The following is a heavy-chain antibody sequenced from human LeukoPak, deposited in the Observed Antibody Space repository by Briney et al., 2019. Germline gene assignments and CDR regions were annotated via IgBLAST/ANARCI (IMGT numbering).Heavy chain of an antibody. CDR3: TSWGDTTAEYFQR. Sequence: PGESLRLSWVVSVCTFNRCGMNWVRKAPWKGLEWVAHINPDGRDTYYVDSVKGRFTISRDNAQNSMYLQMNSLRVEDTAVYYCTSWGDTTAEYFQRWGQGTLVTVSS. CDR1: VCTFNRCG. J-gene: IGHJ1*01. D-gene: IGHD2-21*02. CDR2: INPDGRDT. V-gene: IGHV3-7*01.